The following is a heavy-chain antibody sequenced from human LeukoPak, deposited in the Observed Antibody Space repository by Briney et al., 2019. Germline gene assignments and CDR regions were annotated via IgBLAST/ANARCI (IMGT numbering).Heavy chain of an antibody. J-gene: IGHJ6*02. CDR3: AIRIPGYSYGYYYYGMDV. CDR2: IYYSGST. V-gene: IGHV4-59*01. Sequence: SETLSLTCTVSGGSISSYYWSWIRQPPGKGLEWIGYIYYSGSTNYNPSLKSRVTISVDTSKNQFSLKLSSVIAADTAVYYCAIRIPGYSYGYYYYGMDVWGQGTTVTVSS. D-gene: IGHD5-18*01. CDR1: GGSISSYY.